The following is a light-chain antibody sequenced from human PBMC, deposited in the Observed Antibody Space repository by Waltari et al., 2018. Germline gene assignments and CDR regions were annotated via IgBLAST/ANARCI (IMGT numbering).Light chain of an antibody. J-gene: IGKJ1*01. V-gene: IGKV1-5*03. CDR1: QSVSPW. CDR2: KVS. CDR3: QHLNGFPWT. Sequence: DIQMTQSPSTLSASVGDRVTITCRASQSVSPWLAWYQQKPGKAPRLLIYKVSDLQSGVPSRFSGSGSGSGTEFTLTIASLQPDDFAIYYCQHLNGFPWTFGQGTKVEIK.